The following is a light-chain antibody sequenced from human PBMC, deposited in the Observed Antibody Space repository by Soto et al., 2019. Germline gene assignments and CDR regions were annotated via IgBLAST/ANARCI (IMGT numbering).Light chain of an antibody. J-gene: IGKJ4*01. CDR2: VAS. CDR3: QQYNSSLF. Sequence: DIQMTQSPSTLSASVGDRVTITCRASQSISSWLAWYQQKPGKAPKLLLYVASSLESRVPSRISGSGSGTEFTLTISSLQPDDFATYYCQQYNSSLFFGGGTKVEIK. CDR1: QSISSW. V-gene: IGKV1-5*01.